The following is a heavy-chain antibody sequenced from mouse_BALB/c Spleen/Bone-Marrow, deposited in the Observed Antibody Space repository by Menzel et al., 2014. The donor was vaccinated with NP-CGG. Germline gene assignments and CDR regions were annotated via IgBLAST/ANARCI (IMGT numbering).Heavy chain of an antibody. J-gene: IGHJ3*01. D-gene: IGHD2-14*01. V-gene: IGHV14-1*02. CDR3: ARGGRYDGFPY. CDR1: GFNIKDYY. CDR2: IVLENGNN. Sequence: VQLQQSGVELVRPGPLVQLSCTASGFNIKDYYMHWVKQRTEQGLEWLGWIVLENGNNIHDPKFQDKASITADTSSNTAYLQLSSLTSEDTAVYYCARGGRYDGFPYWGQGTLVTVSA.